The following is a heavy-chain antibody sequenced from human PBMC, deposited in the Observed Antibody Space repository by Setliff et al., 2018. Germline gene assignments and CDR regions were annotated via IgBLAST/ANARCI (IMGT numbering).Heavy chain of an antibody. CDR3: ARGRNIAARLLDS. CDR1: GGTFSDYH. V-gene: IGHV4-34*01. D-gene: IGHD6-6*01. Sequence: KPSETLSLTCTAYGGTFSDYHWTWIRQSPEKGLEWIGEINHRGSTNYNPSLKSRVTISIDTSRDQFSLKLISMIAADTAVYYCARGRNIAARLLDSWGQGTLVT. CDR2: INHRGST. J-gene: IGHJ4*02.